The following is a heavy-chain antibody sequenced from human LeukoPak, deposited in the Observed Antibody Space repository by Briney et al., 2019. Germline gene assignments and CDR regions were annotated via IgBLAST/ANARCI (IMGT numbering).Heavy chain of an antibody. CDR1: GYAFTSYD. CDR2: MSPTSGDT. D-gene: IGHD3-10*01. J-gene: IGHJ4*02. Sequence: GASVKVSCKASGYAFTSYDISCVRQAPGQGFEWLGWMSPTSGDTGYAEEFQGRVTMTRDISKNTAYMELTGLTSGDIAIYYCARGESALWFGEVNPWGQGTLVVVSS. CDR3: ARGESALWFGEVNP. V-gene: IGHV1-8*01.